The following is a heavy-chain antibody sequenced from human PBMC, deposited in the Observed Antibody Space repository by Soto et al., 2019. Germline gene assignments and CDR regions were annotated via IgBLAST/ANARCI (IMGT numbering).Heavy chain of an antibody. CDR1: GGSISSGGFY. D-gene: IGHD6-19*01. V-gene: IGHV4-31*03. CDR3: ARAALSREQWLVAAYYFDS. J-gene: IGHJ4*02. CDR2: IYYSGST. Sequence: SETLSLTCTVSGGSISSGGFYWTWIRQHPGKGLEWIGYIYYSGSTYYNPSLKSRVTISVDTSKNQFSLELSSVTAADTAVYYCARAALSREQWLVAAYYFDSWGQGTQVTVSS.